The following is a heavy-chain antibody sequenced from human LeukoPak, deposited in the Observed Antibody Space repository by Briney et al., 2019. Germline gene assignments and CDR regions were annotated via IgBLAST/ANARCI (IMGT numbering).Heavy chain of an antibody. D-gene: IGHD2/OR15-2a*01. CDR2: IKQDGSEK. V-gene: IGHV3-7*04. J-gene: IGHJ4*02. Sequence: GGSLRLSCAASEFTSSTYWMSWVRQAPGKGLEWVAYIKQDGSEKNYVDSVKGRFTISRDNAKSSLYLQMNSLRAEDTAVYYCARNRASLDYWGQGALVTVSS. CDR1: EFTSSTYW. CDR3: ARNRASLDY.